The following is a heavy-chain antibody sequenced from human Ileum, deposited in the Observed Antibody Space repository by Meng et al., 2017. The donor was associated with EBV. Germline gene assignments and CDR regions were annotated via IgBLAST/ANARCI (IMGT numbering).Heavy chain of an antibody. CDR3: VRGYSYSYYFYFDY. D-gene: IGHD1-26*01. V-gene: IGHV4-61*01. CDR2: VHHTGAT. J-gene: IGHJ4*02. Sequence: QVLLPEAGHGALELPDTRSPTVTGSGGSVTSGTYYWSWLRQPPGSRLELLGYVHHTGATNYNPSLVRRATVSVDTSKSKFSLHLTSGTAADTAVYYCVRGYSYSYYFYFDYWGQGILVTVSS. CDR1: GGSVTSGTYY.